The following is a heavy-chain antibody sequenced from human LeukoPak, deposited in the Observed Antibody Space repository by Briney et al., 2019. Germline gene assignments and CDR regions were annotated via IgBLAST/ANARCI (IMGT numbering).Heavy chain of an antibody. CDR3: ARDLGDRGYFDY. CDR2: IYTSGST. Sequence: SETLSLTCTVSGGSINNYYWSWIRQPAGKGLEWIGRIYTSGSTNYNPSLKSRVTMSVDTSKNQFSLKLSSVTAADTAVYYCARDLGDRGYFDYWGQGTLVTVSS. D-gene: IGHD3-10*01. CDR1: GGSINNYY. J-gene: IGHJ4*02. V-gene: IGHV4-4*07.